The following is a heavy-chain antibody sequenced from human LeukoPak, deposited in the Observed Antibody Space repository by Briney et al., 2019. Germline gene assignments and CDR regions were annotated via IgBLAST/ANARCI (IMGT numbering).Heavy chain of an antibody. CDR2: INHSGST. J-gene: IGHJ5*02. CDR3: ARGRRYTGYDYTLSWFDP. D-gene: IGHD5-12*01. V-gene: IGHV4-34*01. Sequence: SETLSLTCAVYGGSFSGYYWSWIRQPPGKGLEXXXEINHSGSTNYNPSLKSRVTISVDTSKNQFSLKLSSVTAADTAVYYCARGRRYTGYDYTLSWFDPWGQGTLVTVSS. CDR1: GGSFSGYY.